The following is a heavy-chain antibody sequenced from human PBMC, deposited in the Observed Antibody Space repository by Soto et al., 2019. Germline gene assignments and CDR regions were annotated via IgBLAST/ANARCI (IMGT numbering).Heavy chain of an antibody. D-gene: IGHD2-15*01. Sequence: GASVKVSCKASGGTFSSYAISWVRQAPGQGLEWMGGIIPILGTANYAQKFQGRVTITADESTSTAYMELSSLRSEDTAVYYCAREGPGVVAADWFDPWGQGTLVTVSS. CDR3: AREGPGVVAADWFDP. V-gene: IGHV1-69*13. CDR1: GGTFSSYA. CDR2: IIPILGTA. J-gene: IGHJ5*02.